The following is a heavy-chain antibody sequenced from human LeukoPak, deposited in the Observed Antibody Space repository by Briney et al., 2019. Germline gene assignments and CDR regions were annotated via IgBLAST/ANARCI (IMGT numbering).Heavy chain of an antibody. Sequence: SETLSLTCTVSGGSISSSRYYWGSIRQPPGKGLEWIASIYYSGSTFYNASLKSRVTISVDASKNQFSLKLSSVTAADTAVYYCARHGGEYYDILTGYFNPKEFDYWGQGTLVTVSS. J-gene: IGHJ4*02. CDR1: GGSISSSRYY. V-gene: IGHV4-39*01. CDR2: IYYSGST. CDR3: ARHGGEYYDILTGYFNPKEFDY. D-gene: IGHD3-9*01.